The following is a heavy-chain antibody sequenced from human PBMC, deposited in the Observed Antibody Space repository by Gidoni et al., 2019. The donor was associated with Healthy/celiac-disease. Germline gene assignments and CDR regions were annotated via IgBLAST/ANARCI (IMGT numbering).Heavy chain of an antibody. CDR2: ISGSGGST. J-gene: IGHJ6*02. Sequence: EVQLVESGGGLVQPGGSLRLSCAASGFTFSSYAMSWVRQAPGKGLEWVSAISGSGGSTYYADAVKGRFTISRDNSKNTLYLQMNSLRAEDTAVYYCAKVGGGWYRGYYYGMDVWGQGTTVTVSS. V-gene: IGHV3-23*04. CDR1: GFTFSSYA. D-gene: IGHD6-19*01. CDR3: AKVGGGWYRGYYYGMDV.